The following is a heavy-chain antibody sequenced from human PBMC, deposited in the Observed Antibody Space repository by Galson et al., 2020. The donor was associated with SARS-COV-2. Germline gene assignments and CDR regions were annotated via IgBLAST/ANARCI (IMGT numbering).Heavy chain of an antibody. CDR2: IYYSGST. CDR3: ARFKAPRDPEYYDISTQQPDYYGDY. J-gene: IGHJ4*02. Sequence: SQTLSLTCTVSGGSISSGCSYWSWIRQHPGKGLEWNRYIYYSGSTYYNPSLKSRVTIPVATSKNLFSLKLSSVTAATPAVYYCARFKAPRDPEYYDISTQQPDYYGDYWCQGTLFTVAS. V-gene: IGHV4-31*02. CDR1: GGSISSGCSY. D-gene: IGHD3-9*01.